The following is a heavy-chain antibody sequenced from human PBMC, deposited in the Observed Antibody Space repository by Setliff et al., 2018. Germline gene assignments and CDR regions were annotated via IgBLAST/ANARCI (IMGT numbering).Heavy chain of an antibody. Sequence: GPTLVNPTETLTLTCSFSGFSLTTPGVGVGWIRQPPGKALEWLALIYWDDAKRFSPSLHSRLTITKDTSKNQVVLTMTNMDPVDTATYYCAHRGGYGAGSLYYFDVWGQGSPVPSPQ. CDR1: GFSLTTPGVG. V-gene: IGHV2-5*02. CDR2: IYWDDAK. D-gene: IGHD3-10*01. J-gene: IGHJ4*02. CDR3: AHRGGYGAGSLYYFDV.